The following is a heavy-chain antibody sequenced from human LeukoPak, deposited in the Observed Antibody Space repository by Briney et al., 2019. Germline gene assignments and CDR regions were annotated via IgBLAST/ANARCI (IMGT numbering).Heavy chain of an antibody. CDR1: GYTFTSYG. Sequence: ASVKVSCKASGYTFTSYGISWVRQAPGQGLEWMGRISAYNGNTNYAQKLQGRVTMTTDTSTSTAYMELRSPRSDDTAVYYCARLGFGELLTHIDYWGQGTLVTVSS. CDR3: ARLGFGELLTHIDY. V-gene: IGHV1-18*01. J-gene: IGHJ4*02. CDR2: ISAYNGNT. D-gene: IGHD3-10*01.